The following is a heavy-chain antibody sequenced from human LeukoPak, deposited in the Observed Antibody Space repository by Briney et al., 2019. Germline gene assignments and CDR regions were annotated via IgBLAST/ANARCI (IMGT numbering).Heavy chain of an antibody. V-gene: IGHV3-74*01. CDR2: INSDGSWT. J-gene: IGHJ4*02. Sequence: GGSLRLSCVASGFTFSDYWMTWVRQAPGKGLVWVSHINSDGSWTSYADSVEGRFTISKDNAKNTVYLQMNNLRAEDTAVYYCVSFYETYWGRGTLVTVSS. D-gene: IGHD2-2*01. CDR1: GFTFSDYW. CDR3: VSFYETY.